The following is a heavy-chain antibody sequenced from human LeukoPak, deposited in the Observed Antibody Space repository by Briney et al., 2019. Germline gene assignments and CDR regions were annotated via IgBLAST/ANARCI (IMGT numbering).Heavy chain of an antibody. CDR2: IYSGVPT. CDR3: VQTTGWPGFDY. V-gene: IGHV4-4*09. CDR1: GVSISRFY. D-gene: IGHD1-1*01. J-gene: IGHJ4*02. Sequence: PSETLSLTCTTSGVSISRFYWSWARQPPGKGLEWIGNIYSGVPTYFNPSLKSRVITSVDTSKNQFSLNLTSVTAADTAMYYCVQTTGWPGFDYWGQGILVTVSS.